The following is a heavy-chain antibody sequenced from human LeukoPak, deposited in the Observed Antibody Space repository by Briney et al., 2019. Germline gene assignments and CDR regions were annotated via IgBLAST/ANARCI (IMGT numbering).Heavy chain of an antibody. D-gene: IGHD6-19*01. Sequence: SETLSLTCAVYGGSFSGYYWSWIRQPPGKGLEWIGEISHSGSTNYNPSLKSRVTISVDTSKNQFSLKLSSVTAADTAVYYCARVYSSGWYDLYFDYWGQGTLVTVSS. V-gene: IGHV4-34*01. CDR1: GGSFSGYY. J-gene: IGHJ4*02. CDR3: ARVYSSGWYDLYFDY. CDR2: ISHSGST.